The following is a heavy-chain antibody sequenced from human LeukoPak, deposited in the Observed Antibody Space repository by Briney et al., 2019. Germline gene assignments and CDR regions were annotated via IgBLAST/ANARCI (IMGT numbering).Heavy chain of an antibody. J-gene: IGHJ4*02. CDR3: AGRRNSDY. CDR1: GFTFSSYS. D-gene: IGHD4-23*01. Sequence: GGSLRLSCAASGFTFSSYSMNWVRQAPGKGLEWVSYISSSSSTIYYADSVKGRFTISRDNAKNSLYLQMNSLRAEDTAVYYCAGRRNSDYWGQGTLVTVSS. CDR2: ISSSSSTI. V-gene: IGHV3-48*01.